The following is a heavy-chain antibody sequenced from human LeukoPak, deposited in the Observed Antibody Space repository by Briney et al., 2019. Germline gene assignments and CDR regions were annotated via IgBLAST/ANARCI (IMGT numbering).Heavy chain of an antibody. D-gene: IGHD3-9*01. CDR2: IIPIFGTA. Sequence: SVKVSCKASGYTFTSYAMHWVRQAPGQGLEWMGGIIPIFGTANYAQKFQGRVTITADESTSTAYMELSSLRSEDTAVYYCATGAGYFDWLRDAFDIWGQGTMVTVSS. CDR1: GYTFTSYA. J-gene: IGHJ3*02. CDR3: ATGAGYFDWLRDAFDI. V-gene: IGHV1-69*13.